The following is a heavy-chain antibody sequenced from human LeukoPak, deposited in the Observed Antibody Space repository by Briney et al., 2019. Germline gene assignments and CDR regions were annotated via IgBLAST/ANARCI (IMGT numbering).Heavy chain of an antibody. D-gene: IGHD1-26*01. CDR2: ISSSSSYI. J-gene: IGHJ4*02. V-gene: IGHV3-21*01. CDR3: ARDRSGSYCNY. Sequence: PGGSLRLSCAASGFTFSSYTMNWVRQAPGKGLEWVSSISSSSSYIYYADSVKGRFTISRDNAKNSLYLQMNSLRAEDTAVYYCARDRSGSYCNYWGQGTLVTVSS. CDR1: GFTFSSYT.